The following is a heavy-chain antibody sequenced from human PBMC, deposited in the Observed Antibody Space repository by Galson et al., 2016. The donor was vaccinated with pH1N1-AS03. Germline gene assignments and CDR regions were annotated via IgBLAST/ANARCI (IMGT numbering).Heavy chain of an antibody. Sequence: SVKVSCKASGYTFTSHRIIWVRQAPGQGLECMGWLTTSTGDPTYAQGFTGRFALSLDTSVSTAYLQIDSLKADDTAVYYCARGHMSLSGFWDSWGQGTLVTVSS. CDR3: ARGHMSLSGFWDS. D-gene: IGHD3-9*01. CDR2: LTTSTGDP. J-gene: IGHJ4*02. V-gene: IGHV7-4-1*01. CDR1: GYTFTSHR.